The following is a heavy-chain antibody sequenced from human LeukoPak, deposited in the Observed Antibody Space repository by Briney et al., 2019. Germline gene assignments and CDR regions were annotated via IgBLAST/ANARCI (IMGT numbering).Heavy chain of an antibody. CDR2: ISYDGSNK. CDR3: ARAHCGGACYSETYYFDS. J-gene: IGHJ4*01. V-gene: IGHV3-30*04. Sequence: GRSLILSCSASGFTFSSYAMHWVRQAPGKGLEWVAVISYDGSNKYYADSVKGPFTISRDNSKNTLYLQLNSPRAEDTAVYYCARAHCGGACYSETYYFDSWGHGTLVTVSS. CDR1: GFTFSSYA. D-gene: IGHD2-21*02.